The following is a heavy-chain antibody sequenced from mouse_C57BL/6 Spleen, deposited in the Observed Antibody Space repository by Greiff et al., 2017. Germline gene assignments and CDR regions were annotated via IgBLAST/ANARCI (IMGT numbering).Heavy chain of an antibody. J-gene: IGHJ4*01. CDR1: GYTFTSYW. CDR3: ATTWDYYAMDY. V-gene: IGHV1-64*01. D-gene: IGHD2-12*01. Sequence: QVQLKQSGAELVKPGASVKLSCKASGYTFTSYWMHWVKQRPGQGLEWIGMIHSNSGSTNYNEKFKSKATLTVDKSSSTAYMQLSSLTSEDSAVXCCATTWDYYAMDYWGKGTSVTVSS. CDR2: IHSNSGST.